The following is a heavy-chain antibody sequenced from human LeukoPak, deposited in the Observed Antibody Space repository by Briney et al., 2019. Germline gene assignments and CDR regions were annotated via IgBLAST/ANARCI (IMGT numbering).Heavy chain of an antibody. CDR3: AIGGYSYGDGDWFDP. D-gene: IGHD5-18*01. CDR2: MWYDGSNK. CDR1: GFTFSSYG. Sequence: GGSLRLSCAASGFTFSSYGMHWVRQAPGKGLEWVAVMWYDGSNKYYADSVKGRFTISRDNSKNTLYLQMNSLRAEDTAVYYCAIGGYSYGDGDWFDPWGQGTLVTVSS. V-gene: IGHV3-33*01. J-gene: IGHJ5*02.